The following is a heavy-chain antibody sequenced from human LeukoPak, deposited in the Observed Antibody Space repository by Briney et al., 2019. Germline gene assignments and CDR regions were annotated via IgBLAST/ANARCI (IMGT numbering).Heavy chain of an antibody. CDR2: IIPNFGTA. D-gene: IGHD3-22*01. V-gene: IGHV1-69*06. J-gene: IGHJ4*02. CDR1: GGTFSSYA. CDR3: ARVKLGYYDSSGYYCYFDY. Sequence: SVKVSCKASGGTFSSYAISWVRQAPGQGLEWMGGIIPNFGTANYAQKFQGRVTITADKSMSTAYMELRSLRSDDTAVYYCARVKLGYYDSSGYYCYFDYWGQGTLVTVSS.